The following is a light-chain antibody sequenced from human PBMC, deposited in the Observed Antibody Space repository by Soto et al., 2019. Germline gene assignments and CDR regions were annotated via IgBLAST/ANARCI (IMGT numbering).Light chain of an antibody. J-gene: IGKJ1*01. Sequence: EIVMTQSPATLSVSPGERATLSCRASQSGNIHLAWYQQNPGQAPRLLIHDSSSRATGIPARYSGSGSGTDFTLTISSLEPEDFAVYYCQQRNNWPPSITLGQGTKVDI. V-gene: IGKV3-11*01. CDR3: QQRNNWPPSIT. CDR1: QSGNIH. CDR2: DSS.